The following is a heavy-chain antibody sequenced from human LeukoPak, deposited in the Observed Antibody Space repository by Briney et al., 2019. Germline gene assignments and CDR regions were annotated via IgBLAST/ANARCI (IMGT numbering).Heavy chain of an antibody. V-gene: IGHV4-61*08. Sequence: SETLSLTCSVPGASAGSAVYYWSWIRLPPGGGLGWIGYVYYISNTNYNPSLKSRVTMSVNPSTNQFSLKLSAVTAADTAMYYCARTQSQSGSYRYYFGYWGQGTLVTVSS. J-gene: IGHJ4*02. CDR3: ARTQSQSGSYRYYFGY. CDR1: GASAGSAVYY. D-gene: IGHD1-26*01. CDR2: VYYISNT.